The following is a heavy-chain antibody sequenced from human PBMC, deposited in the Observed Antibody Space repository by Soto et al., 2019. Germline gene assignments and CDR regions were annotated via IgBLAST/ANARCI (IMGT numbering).Heavy chain of an antibody. D-gene: IGHD3-16*01. CDR3: ATAPAGPSPRWGV. V-gene: IGHV4-30-2*01. CDR1: GSSISSGDYS. CDR2: MYGAGLT. Sequence: VSGSSISSGDYSWSWIRQPPGKGLEGIGYMYGAGLTYYNPSLKSRVTISVDKSKNQLSLNLSSLTAADSAVYYCATAPAGPSPRWGVWGQGSTVTV. J-gene: IGHJ6*01.